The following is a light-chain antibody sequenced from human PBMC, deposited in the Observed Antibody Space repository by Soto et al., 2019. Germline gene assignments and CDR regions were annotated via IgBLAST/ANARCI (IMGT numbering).Light chain of an antibody. Sequence: QSALTQPSSVSGSPGQSSTISCTGTRSDGGGYNYVSWYQQHPGKAPKLMIYDVSNRPSGVSNRLSGSKSGNTASLTISGLRAEDEADYYCRSSTSSSTLVVFGGGTKLTVL. CDR1: RSDGGGYNY. J-gene: IGLJ2*01. CDR2: DVS. V-gene: IGLV2-14*01. CDR3: RSSTSSSTLVV.